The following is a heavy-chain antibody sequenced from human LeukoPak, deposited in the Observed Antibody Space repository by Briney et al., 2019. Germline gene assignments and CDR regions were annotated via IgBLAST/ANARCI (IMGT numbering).Heavy chain of an antibody. J-gene: IGHJ4*02. Sequence: SETLSLTCTVSGGSISGYYWSWIRQPPGKGLEWIGYIYYSGSTNYNPSLKSRVTISVDTSKNQFSLKLSSVTAADTAVYYCASADSSGYASFDYWGQGTLVTVSS. V-gene: IGHV4-59*01. CDR2: IYYSGST. CDR3: ASADSSGYASFDY. D-gene: IGHD3-22*01. CDR1: GGSISGYY.